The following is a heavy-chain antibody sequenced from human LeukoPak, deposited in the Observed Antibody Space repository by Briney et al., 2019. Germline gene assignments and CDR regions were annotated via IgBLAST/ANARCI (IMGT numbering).Heavy chain of an antibody. CDR2: INPSGGTT. Sequence: ASVKVSCKASGYTFTTYYIHWVRQAPGQGLEWMGIINPSGGTTTYAQKFQGRVTLTRDTSTSTVYMELSSLRSEDTAVYYCARQQSGNWNDVGLDYWGQGTLVTVSS. J-gene: IGHJ4*02. CDR1: GYTFTTYY. V-gene: IGHV1-46*01. CDR3: ARQQSGNWNDVGLDY. D-gene: IGHD1-1*01.